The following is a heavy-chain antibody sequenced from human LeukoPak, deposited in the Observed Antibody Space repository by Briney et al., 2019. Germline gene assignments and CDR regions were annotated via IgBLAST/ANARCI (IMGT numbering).Heavy chain of an antibody. D-gene: IGHD3-22*01. CDR2: INHSGST. CDR3: AGAPYDSSGS. CDR1: GGSFSGYY. V-gene: IGHV4-34*01. Sequence: SETLSLTCAVYGGSFSGYYRSWIRQPPGKGLEWIGEINHSGSTNYNPSLKSRVTISVDTSKSQFSLKLSSVTAADTAVYYCAGAPYDSSGSWGQGTLVTVSS. J-gene: IGHJ5*02.